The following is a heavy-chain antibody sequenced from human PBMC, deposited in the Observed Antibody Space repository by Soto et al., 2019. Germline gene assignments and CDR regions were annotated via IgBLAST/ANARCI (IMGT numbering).Heavy chain of an antibody. Sequence: GGSLRLSCAASGFTFSSYAMSWVRQAPGKGLEWVSAISGSGDSTYYADSVKGRFTISRDNSKNTLYLQMNSLRAEDTAVYYCAKAPYYDILNGYYPSRLFDYWGQGTLVTVSS. CDR3: AKAPYYDILNGYYPSRLFDY. J-gene: IGHJ4*02. CDR2: ISGSGDST. V-gene: IGHV3-23*01. CDR1: GFTFSSYA. D-gene: IGHD3-9*01.